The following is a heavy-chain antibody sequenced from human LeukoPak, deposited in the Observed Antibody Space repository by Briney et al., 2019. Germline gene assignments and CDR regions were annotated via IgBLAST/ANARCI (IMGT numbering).Heavy chain of an antibody. D-gene: IGHD2-21*01. CDR1: GFTFSSYG. V-gene: IGHV3-23*01. CDR2: ISGSGGST. CDR3: AKDIGRGDYYSLRIDY. Sequence: GGSLRLSCAASGFTFSSYGMSWVRQAPGKGLEWVSAISGSGGSTYYADSVKGRFTISRDNSKNTLYLQMNSLRAEDTAVYYCAKDIGRGDYYSLRIDYWGQGTLVTVSS. J-gene: IGHJ4*02.